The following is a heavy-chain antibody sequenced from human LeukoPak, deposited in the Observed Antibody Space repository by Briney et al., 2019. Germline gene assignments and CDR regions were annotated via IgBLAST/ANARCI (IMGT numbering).Heavy chain of an antibody. CDR1: GGSITTYY. CDR2: IYYSGST. V-gene: IGHV4-59*01. J-gene: IGHJ4*02. CDR3: ARSIRNSGGSCCWYYFDY. D-gene: IGHD2-15*01. Sequence: SETLSLTCTVSGGSITTYYWRWIRQPPGKGLEWIGYIYYSGSTDYNPSLKSRVTISVDTSKNQFSLKLSSVTAADTAVYYCARSIRNSGGSCCWYYFDYWGQGTLVTVSS.